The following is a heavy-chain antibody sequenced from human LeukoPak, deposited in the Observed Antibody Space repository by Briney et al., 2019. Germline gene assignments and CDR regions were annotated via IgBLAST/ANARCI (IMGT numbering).Heavy chain of an antibody. V-gene: IGHV1-2*02. D-gene: IGHD6-13*01. CDR2: INPNSGGT. CDR3: AREDVAAAGIENWFDP. Sequence: ASVKVSCKASGYTFTGYYMHWVRQAPGQGLEWMGWINPNSGGTNYAQKFRGRVTMTRDTSISTAYMELSRLRSDDTAVYYCAREDVAAAGIENWFDPWGQGTLVTVSS. J-gene: IGHJ5*02. CDR1: GYTFTGYY.